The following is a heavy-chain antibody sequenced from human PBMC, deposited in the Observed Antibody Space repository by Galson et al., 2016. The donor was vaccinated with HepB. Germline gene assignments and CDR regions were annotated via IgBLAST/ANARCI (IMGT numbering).Heavy chain of an antibody. D-gene: IGHD3-10*01. CDR1: GFTFSSYW. V-gene: IGHV3-74*01. CDR3: ARGGDDASWFDP. CDR2: INSDGSST. J-gene: IGHJ5*02. Sequence: SLRLSCAASGFTFSSYWMHWVRQAPGKGLVWVSRINSDGSSTSYADSVKGRFTISRDNAKNTLYLQMNRLRAEDTAVYYCARGGDDASWFDPWGQGTLVTVSS.